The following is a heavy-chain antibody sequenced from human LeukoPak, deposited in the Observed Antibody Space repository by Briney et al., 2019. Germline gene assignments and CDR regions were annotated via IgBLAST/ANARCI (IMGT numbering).Heavy chain of an antibody. J-gene: IGHJ4*02. Sequence: GGSLRLSCAASGFTFRSYWMHWVRQAPGKGLVWVSRINSDGSSTTYADSMKGRFTISRDNAKNTLYLQMNSLRAEDTAVYYCVGAYDLRFWGQGTLVTVSS. V-gene: IGHV3-74*01. CDR3: VGAYDLRF. CDR2: INSDGSST. CDR1: GFTFRSYW. D-gene: IGHD5-12*01.